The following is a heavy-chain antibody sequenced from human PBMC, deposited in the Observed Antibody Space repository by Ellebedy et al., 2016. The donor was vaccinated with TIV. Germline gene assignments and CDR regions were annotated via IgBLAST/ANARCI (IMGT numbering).Heavy chain of an antibody. J-gene: IGHJ4*02. D-gene: IGHD6-13*01. CDR1: GFTFSSFG. CDR2: IRYDGSTT. Sequence: PGGSLRLSCAASGFTFSSFGMSWVRQAPGKGLEGLAFIRYDGSTTYYADSVKGRFTISRDNSKNKLFLQMNSLRPEDTALYYCAKDGIASTYDYWGQGTLVTVSS. CDR3: AKDGIASTYDY. V-gene: IGHV3-30*02.